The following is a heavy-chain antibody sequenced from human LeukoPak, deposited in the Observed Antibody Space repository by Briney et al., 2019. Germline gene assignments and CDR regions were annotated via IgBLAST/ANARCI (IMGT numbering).Heavy chain of an antibody. CDR2: IIPTLGIA. D-gene: IGHD5-24*01. CDR1: GGTFSSYA. CDR3: ARERVRDGYNSPCNY. J-gene: IGHJ4*02. V-gene: IGHV1-69*04. Sequence: SVKVSCKASGGTFSSYAISWVRQAPGQGLEWMGRIIPTLGIANYAQKFQGRVTITADKSTSTAYMELSSLRSEDTAVYYCARERVRDGYNSPCNYWGQGTLVTVSS.